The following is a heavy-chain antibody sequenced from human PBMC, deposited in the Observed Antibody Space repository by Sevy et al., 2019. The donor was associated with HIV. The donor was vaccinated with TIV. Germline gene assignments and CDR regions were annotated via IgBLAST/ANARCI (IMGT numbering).Heavy chain of an antibody. CDR2: IYPGDSDT. Sequence: GESLKISCKGSGYSFTSYWIGWLRQMPGKGLEWMGIIYPGDSDTRYSPSFQGQVTISADKSISTGYLQWSSLKASDTAMYYCARLSTSVTIFGVVSDAFVIWGQGTMVTVSS. CDR1: GYSFTSYW. CDR3: ARLSTSVTIFGVVSDAFVI. V-gene: IGHV5-51*01. D-gene: IGHD3-3*01. J-gene: IGHJ3*02.